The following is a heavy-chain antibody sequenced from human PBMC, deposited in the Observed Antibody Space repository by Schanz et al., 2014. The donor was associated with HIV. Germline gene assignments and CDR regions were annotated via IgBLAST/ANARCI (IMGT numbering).Heavy chain of an antibody. Sequence: QVQLVQSGAEVKKPGASVKVSCKASGYTFTSYDINWVRQAPGQGLEWMGWINPNSGGTDYAQKFQGRVTLTRDTSISTAYMELSRLRFEDTAVYYCARSRYRLHWLDAWGQGTLVTVSS. CDR1: GYTFTSYD. CDR2: INPNSGGT. D-gene: IGHD2-2*02. V-gene: IGHV1-2*02. CDR3: ARSRYRLHWLDA. J-gene: IGHJ5*02.